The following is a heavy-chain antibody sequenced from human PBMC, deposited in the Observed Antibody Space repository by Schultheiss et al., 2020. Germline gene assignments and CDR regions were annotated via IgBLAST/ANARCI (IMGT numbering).Heavy chain of an antibody. Sequence: SETLSLTCTVSGGSISSYYWSWIRQPPGKGLEWIGYIYYSGSTYYNPSLKSRITISVDTSKNQFSLKLSSVTATDKAVFYCARSWGPFDYWGQGTLVTVS. CDR3: ARSWGPFDY. D-gene: IGHD3-16*01. CDR2: IYYSGST. CDR1: GGSISSYY. J-gene: IGHJ4*02. V-gene: IGHV4-59*08.